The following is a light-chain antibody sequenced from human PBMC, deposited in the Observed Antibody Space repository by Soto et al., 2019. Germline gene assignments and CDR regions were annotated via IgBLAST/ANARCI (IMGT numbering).Light chain of an antibody. V-gene: IGKV3-20*01. CDR2: VAS. Sequence: EIVLTQSPGTLSLSPGERATLSCRAMQSVSSSYLAWYQQKPCQDPRLLIYVASIRATGIPDRFSGSESGTDLTLTSSRREPEEFAVNYCQQYGSSPLTFGGGTKLEIK. CDR3: QQYGSSPLT. CDR1: QSVSSSY. J-gene: IGKJ4*01.